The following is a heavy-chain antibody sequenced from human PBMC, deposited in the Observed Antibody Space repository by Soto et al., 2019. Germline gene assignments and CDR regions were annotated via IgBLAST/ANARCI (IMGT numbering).Heavy chain of an antibody. CDR2: ISGSGDNT. J-gene: IGHJ5*02. Sequence: EVQLLESGGGLVQPGGSLRLSCAASGFTFSSYVMSWVRQAPGKGLEWVSGISGSGDNTYYADSVKGRFTISRDNSKNTLCLQMNSLRAEDTALYFCAKEMGDYYDSSGSWFDPWGQGTLVTVSS. D-gene: IGHD3-22*01. CDR1: GFTFSSYV. CDR3: AKEMGDYYDSSGSWFDP. V-gene: IGHV3-23*01.